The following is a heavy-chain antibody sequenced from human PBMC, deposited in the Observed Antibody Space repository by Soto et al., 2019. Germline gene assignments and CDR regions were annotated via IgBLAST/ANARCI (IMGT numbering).Heavy chain of an antibody. Sequence: QVQLVQSGAEVKKPGSSVKVSCEASGGTFSSYAISWVRQAPGQGLEWMGGIIPIFGTANYAQKFQGRVTITADESTSTAYMELGSLRSEDTAVYYCARDRGGAARRGRDFDYWGQGTLVTVSS. CDR1: GGTFSSYA. D-gene: IGHD6-6*01. CDR2: IIPIFGTA. J-gene: IGHJ4*02. CDR3: ARDRGGAARRGRDFDY. V-gene: IGHV1-69*01.